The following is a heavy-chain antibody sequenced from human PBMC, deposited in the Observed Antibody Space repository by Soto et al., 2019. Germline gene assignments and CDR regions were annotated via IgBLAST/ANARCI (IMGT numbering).Heavy chain of an antibody. V-gene: IGHV4-34*01. CDR2: INHSGST. J-gene: IGHJ6*02. CDR3: ALPWFGDAYYYGMDV. CDR1: GGSFSGYY. D-gene: IGHD3-10*01. Sequence: SETLSLTCAVYGGSFSGYYWSWIRQPPGKGLEWIGEINHSGSTNYNPSLKSRVTISVDTSKNQFSLKLSSVTAADTAVYYCALPWFGDAYYYGMDVWGQGTTVTVSS.